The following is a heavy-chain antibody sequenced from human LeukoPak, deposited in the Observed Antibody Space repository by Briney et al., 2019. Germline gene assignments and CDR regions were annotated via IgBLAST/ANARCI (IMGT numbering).Heavy chain of an antibody. CDR1: GDSISSGDYY. CDR2: INYSGST. Sequence: SETLSLTCTVSGDSISSGDYYWTWIRQPPGKGLEWIGYINYSGSTYYNPSLKSRVTISVDMSKNHFSLKLSSVTAADTAVYYCAREYSSVIKDVFDIWGQGTMVTVSS. D-gene: IGHD3-22*01. J-gene: IGHJ3*02. CDR3: AREYSSVIKDVFDI. V-gene: IGHV4-30-4*08.